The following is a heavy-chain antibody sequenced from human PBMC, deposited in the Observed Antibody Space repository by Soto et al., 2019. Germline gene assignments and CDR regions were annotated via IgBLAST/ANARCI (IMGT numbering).Heavy chain of an antibody. CDR1: GYTFTSYG. CDR3: ARLPLDYVHHVQYFDY. CDR2: ISAYNGNT. V-gene: IGHV1-18*04. Sequence: ASVKVSCKASGYTFTSYGSSCVRHAPGQGLEWMGWISAYNGNTNYAQKLQGRVTMTTDTSTSTAYMELRSLRSDDTAVYYCARLPLDYVHHVQYFDYRFQGTLVSGSS. J-gene: IGHJ4*02. D-gene: IGHD3-10*02.